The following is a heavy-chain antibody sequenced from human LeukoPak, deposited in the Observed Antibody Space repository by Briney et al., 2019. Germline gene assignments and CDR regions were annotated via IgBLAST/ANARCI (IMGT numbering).Heavy chain of an antibody. CDR2: ISKDGSNE. V-gene: IGHV3-30*04. D-gene: IGHD5-24*01. Sequence: GGSLRLSCAASGFTFGSYGLHWVRQAPGKGLECVAVISKDGSNEHYADPGKGRFTISRDNSKNTLYLQTNSLRTEDTAVYYCVRDRGDGYNQIDYWGQGTLVTVSS. CDR1: GFTFGSYG. CDR3: VRDRGDGYNQIDY. J-gene: IGHJ4*02.